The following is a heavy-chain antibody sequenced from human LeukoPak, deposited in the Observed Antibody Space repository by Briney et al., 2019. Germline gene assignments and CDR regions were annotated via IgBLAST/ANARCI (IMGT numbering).Heavy chain of an antibody. J-gene: IGHJ4*02. CDR1: GFTFSSHA. D-gene: IGHD5-24*01. Sequence: GGSLRLSCAASGFTFSSHAMSWVRQAPGKGLEWVSIISGSGGSTYNADFVKGRFTISRDNSKNTLYLQMNSLRAEDTAVYYCAKAGDAWGYNSPLGGRFDYWGQGTLVTVSS. CDR3: AKAGDAWGYNSPLGGRFDY. CDR2: ISGSGGST. V-gene: IGHV3-23*01.